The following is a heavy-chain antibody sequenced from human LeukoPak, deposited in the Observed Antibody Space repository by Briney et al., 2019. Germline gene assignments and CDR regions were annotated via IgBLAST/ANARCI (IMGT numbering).Heavy chain of an antibody. D-gene: IGHD6-19*01. CDR2: IRAYNGNT. J-gene: IGHJ4*02. CDR3: ARMMSIPVAGHRPLFDY. V-gene: IGHV1-18*01. Sequence: ASVKVSCKASGYTFTSYGINWVRQAPGQGLEWMGWIRAYNGNTNYAQKLQDRVTMTTDTSTSTAYMELRSLRSDDTAIYYCARMMSIPVAGHRPLFDYWGQGTLVTVSS. CDR1: GYTFTSYG.